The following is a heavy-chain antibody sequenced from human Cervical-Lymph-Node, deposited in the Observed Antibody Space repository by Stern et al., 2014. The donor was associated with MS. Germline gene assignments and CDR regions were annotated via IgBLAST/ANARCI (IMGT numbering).Heavy chain of an antibody. J-gene: IGHJ6*02. Sequence: QVQLQESGPRLVKPSETLSVICSVSGGSISSSDSYWGWIRQPPGKGLEWIGSIYERGATFYNSSLKSRVTMTLAAPKTPPSLNVSSVTAADTGVYYCARHRLSTGYGNSYDGMDVWGQGTTVTVSS. CDR1: GGSISSSDSY. V-gene: IGHV4-39*01. D-gene: IGHD6-13*01. CDR3: ARHRLSTGYGNSYDGMDV. CDR2: IYERGAT.